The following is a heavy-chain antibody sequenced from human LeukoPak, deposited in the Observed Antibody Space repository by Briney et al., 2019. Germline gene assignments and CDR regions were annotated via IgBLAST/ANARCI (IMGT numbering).Heavy chain of an antibody. V-gene: IGHV3-23*01. CDR3: TRAPYYFDY. Sequence: GGSLRLSCAASGFTFSSYAMSWVRQAPGEGLEWVSAFSGSGGSTYYADSVKGRFTISRDNAKNTLYLQMNSLRAEDTAVYYCTRAPYYFDYWGQGTLVTVSS. J-gene: IGHJ4*02. CDR2: FSGSGGST. CDR1: GFTFSSYA.